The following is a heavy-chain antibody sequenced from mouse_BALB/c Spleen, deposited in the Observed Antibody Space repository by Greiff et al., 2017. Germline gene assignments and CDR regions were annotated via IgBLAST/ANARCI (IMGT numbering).Heavy chain of an antibody. D-gene: IGHD4-1*02. V-gene: IGHV5-12-1*01. CDR3: ARLNWDWYFDV. CDR2: ISSGGGST. J-gene: IGHJ1*01. Sequence: DVQLVESGGGLVKPGGSLKLSCAASGFAFSSYDMSWVRQTPEKRLEWVAYISSGGGSTYYPDTVKGRFTISRDNAKNTLYLQMSSLKSEDTAMYYCARLNWDWYFDVWGAGTTVTVSS. CDR1: GFAFSSYD.